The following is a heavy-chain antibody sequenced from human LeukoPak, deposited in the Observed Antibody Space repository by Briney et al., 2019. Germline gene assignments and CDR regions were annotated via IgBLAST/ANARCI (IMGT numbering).Heavy chain of an antibody. V-gene: IGHV4-61*02. J-gene: IGHJ4*02. CDR3: ARDLFGSGSYYNFFDY. D-gene: IGHD3-10*01. CDR2: IYTSGST. CDR1: GGSISNNSYY. Sequence: SETLCLTCTVSGGSISNNSYYWSWIRQPAGKGLEWIGRIYTSGSTNYNPSLKSRVTMSVDTSKNQFSLKLSSVTAADTAVYYCARDLFGSGSYYNFFDYWGQGTLVTVSS.